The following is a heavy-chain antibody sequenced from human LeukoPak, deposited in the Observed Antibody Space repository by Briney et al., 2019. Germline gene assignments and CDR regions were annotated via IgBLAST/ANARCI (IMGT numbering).Heavy chain of an antibody. CDR3: ARRSQYYYDSSGYYDAFDI. D-gene: IGHD3-22*01. CDR2: IYPGDSDA. V-gene: IGHV5-51*01. CDR1: GYSFTTYW. J-gene: IGHJ3*02. Sequence: GESLKISCKASGYSFTTYWIGWVRQMPGKGLEWMGIIYPGDSDARYSPSFQGQVTISVDKSISTAYLQWSSLKASDTAMYYCARRSQYYYDSSGYYDAFDIWDQGTMVTVSS.